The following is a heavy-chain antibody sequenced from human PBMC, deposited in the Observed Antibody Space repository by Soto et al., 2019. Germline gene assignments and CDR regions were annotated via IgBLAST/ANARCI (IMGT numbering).Heavy chain of an antibody. J-gene: IGHJ4*02. D-gene: IGHD3-22*01. Sequence: PRGSLRISDEASGVKFSSYGVHWVRQAPGKGLEWVASVSYDGSNKHYADSVKGRFTISRDNSRNTLDLQMNSLRAEDTAVYYCAKDTYYYDRSGYYTYDHWGQGTQVTVSS. CDR2: VSYDGSNK. V-gene: IGHV3-30*18. CDR1: GVKFSSYG. CDR3: AKDTYYYDRSGYYTYDH.